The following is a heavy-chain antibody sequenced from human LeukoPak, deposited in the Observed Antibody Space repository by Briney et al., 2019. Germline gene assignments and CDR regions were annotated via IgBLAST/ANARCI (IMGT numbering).Heavy chain of an antibody. D-gene: IGHD1-1*01. Sequence: SETLSLTCTVSSGSISGYYWGWIRQPPGKGLEWIGYISYSGSTNYNPSLKSRVTISVDTSKNQSSLKVSSVTAADTALYYCARVTTGTVDCWGQGILVTVSS. J-gene: IGHJ4*02. CDR2: ISYSGST. V-gene: IGHV4-59*01. CDR1: SGSISGYY. CDR3: ARVTTGTVDC.